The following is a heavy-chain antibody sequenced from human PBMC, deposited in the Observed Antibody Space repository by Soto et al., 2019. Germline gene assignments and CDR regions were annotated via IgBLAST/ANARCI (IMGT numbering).Heavy chain of an antibody. J-gene: IGHJ4*02. D-gene: IGHD2-2*01. CDR3: AGGRIGTRRDY. CDR2: IFHSGST. V-gene: IGHV4-30-2*01. Sequence: QLQLQESGSGLVKPSQTLSLTCAVSGGSSSSGGYSWSWIRQPPGKGLEWIGYIFHSGSTYYNPALKSRVTISVDRAKLQFSLKLSSVTAADTAVYYCAGGRIGTRRDYCGQGTLVTVSS. CDR1: GGSSSSGGYS.